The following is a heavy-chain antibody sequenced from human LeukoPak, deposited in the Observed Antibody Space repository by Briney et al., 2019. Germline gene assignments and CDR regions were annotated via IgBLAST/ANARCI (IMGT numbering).Heavy chain of an antibody. CDR2: ISSSGSYI. CDR1: GFTFSSYA. V-gene: IGHV3-21*01. Sequence: GGSLRLSCAASGFTFSSYAMSWVRQAPGKGLEWVSSISSSGSYIYYADSVKGRFTISRDNAKSSPYLQMNSLRAEDTAVYYCARDRYSGSYYSAYYYGMDVWGQGTTVTVSS. D-gene: IGHD1-26*01. J-gene: IGHJ6*02. CDR3: ARDRYSGSYYSAYYYGMDV.